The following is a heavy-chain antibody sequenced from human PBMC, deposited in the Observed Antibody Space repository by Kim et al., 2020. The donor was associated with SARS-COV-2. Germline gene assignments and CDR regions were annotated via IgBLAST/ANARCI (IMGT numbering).Heavy chain of an antibody. D-gene: IGHD3-9*01. CDR2: INHSGST. CDR3: ARVRTQLGILTGYSYYFDY. V-gene: IGHV4-34*01. Sequence: SETLSLTCAVYGGSFSGYYWSWIRQPPGKGLEWIGEINHSGSTNYNPSLKSRVTISVDTSKNQFSLKLSSVTAADTAVYYCARVRTQLGILTGYSYYFDYWGQGTLVTVSS. CDR1: GGSFSGYY. J-gene: IGHJ4*02.